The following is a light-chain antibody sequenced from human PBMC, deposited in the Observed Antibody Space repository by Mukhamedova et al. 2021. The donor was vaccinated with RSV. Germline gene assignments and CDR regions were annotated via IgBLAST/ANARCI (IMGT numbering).Light chain of an antibody. CDR2: GAS. J-gene: IGKJ4*01. CDR1: QDIGSF. V-gene: IGKV1-27*01. Sequence: VTITCRASQDIGSFLVWYQQKPGKVPEVLIHGASTLQSGAPSRFRGSGYGTGFTLTISSLQPEDVATYYCQHYNSGPLTFG. CDR3: QHYNSGPLT.